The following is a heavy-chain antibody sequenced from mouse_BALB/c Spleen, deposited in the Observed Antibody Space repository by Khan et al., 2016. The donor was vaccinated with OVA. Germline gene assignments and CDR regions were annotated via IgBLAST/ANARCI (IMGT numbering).Heavy chain of an antibody. CDR1: GYTFTSYY. CDR3: AREGYYGNSRAWFAY. D-gene: IGHD2-1*01. V-gene: IGHV1S56*01. J-gene: IGHJ3*01. CDR2: IYPGNVNT. Sequence: QVQLQQSGPELVKPGASVRISCKASGYTFTSYYIYWVKQGPGQGLEWIGWIYPGNVNTKNNEKFKGKATLTADKSSSTAYMQLSSLTSEDSAVYFCAREGYYGNSRAWFAYWGQGTLVTVSA.